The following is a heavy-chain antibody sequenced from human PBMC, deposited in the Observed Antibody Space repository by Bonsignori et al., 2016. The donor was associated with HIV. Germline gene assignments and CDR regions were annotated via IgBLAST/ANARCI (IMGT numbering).Heavy chain of an antibody. J-gene: IGHJ3*01. CDR2: ISTSATTV. V-gene: IGHV3-48*03. CDR1: GFGLNVLT. D-gene: IGHD1-26*01. Sequence: EEPLVESGGGLAQPGGPLRLSCAASGFGLNVLTMNWVRQAPGKGLEWVSYISTSATTVYYAASVKGRFTISRDNVDNSLFLQLNSLRVEDTAIYYCARVKEGTWDTFDLWGQGTMVT. CDR3: ARVKEGTWDTFDL.